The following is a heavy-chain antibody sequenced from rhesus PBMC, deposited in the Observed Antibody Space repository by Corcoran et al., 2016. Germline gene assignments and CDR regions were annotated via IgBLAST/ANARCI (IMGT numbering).Heavy chain of an antibody. D-gene: IGHD2-15*01. Sequence: QVQLQQWGEGLGKRSGTRSRTWAVYGGASSGYYYWSWIRQPPGQGMGGSGYSYGKGASTNHSAAPENQVTSSKDTRNNQFSRKVRSVTAADTAVYYCARGGCSSTYCYPIDYWGQGVLVTVSA. CDR2: SYGKGAST. CDR3: ARGGCSSTYCYPIDY. CDR1: GGASSGYYY. V-gene: IGHV4-73*01. J-gene: IGHJ4*01.